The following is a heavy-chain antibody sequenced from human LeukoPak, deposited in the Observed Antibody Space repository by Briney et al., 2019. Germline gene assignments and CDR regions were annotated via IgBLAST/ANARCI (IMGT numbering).Heavy chain of an antibody. D-gene: IGHD4-17*01. J-gene: IGHJ4*02. Sequence: GGPLRLSCAASGFTFSSYAMSWVRQAPGKGLEWVSAISGSGGNTYYADSVKGRFTISRDNSKNTLYLQMNSLRAEDTAVYYCAKDHYDYGDYVFLAGYDYWGQGTLVTVSS. CDR2: ISGSGGNT. CDR3: AKDHYDYGDYVFLAGYDY. CDR1: GFTFSSYA. V-gene: IGHV3-23*01.